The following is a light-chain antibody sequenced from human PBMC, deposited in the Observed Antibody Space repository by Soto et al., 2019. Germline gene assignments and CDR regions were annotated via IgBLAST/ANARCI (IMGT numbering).Light chain of an antibody. CDR3: CSYAHTSRV. V-gene: IGLV2-11*01. CDR2: DVN. CDR1: SGDIGAYNY. Sequence: QSVLTQPRSVSGSPGQSVTFSCTGTSGDIGAYNYVSWYQFHPGKAPKMIIYDVNKRPSGVPDRFSGSESGNTASLTISWLQAEDEADYYCCSYAHTSRVFGGGTKVTVL. J-gene: IGLJ3*02.